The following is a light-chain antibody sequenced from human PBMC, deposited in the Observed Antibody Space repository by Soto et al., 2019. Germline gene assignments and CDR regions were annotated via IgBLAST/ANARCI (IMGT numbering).Light chain of an antibody. CDR3: QQYGSSPGIT. Sequence: EIVLTQSPGTLSLSPGERATLSCRASQSVSSSYLAWYQQKPGQAPRLLIYGASSRATGIPDRFSGSGSGTDFTLTISRLEPEDFAVYYCQQYGSSPGITFGQGTRLEN. CDR1: QSVSSSY. CDR2: GAS. V-gene: IGKV3-20*01. J-gene: IGKJ5*01.